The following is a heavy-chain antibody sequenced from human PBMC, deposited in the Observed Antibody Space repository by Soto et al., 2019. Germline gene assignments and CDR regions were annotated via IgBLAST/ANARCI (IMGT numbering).Heavy chain of an antibody. CDR1: GLTFSSYA. CDR3: AKEAARRVRDFDY. D-gene: IGHD6-6*01. CDR2: ISGSGGST. Sequence: EVQLLESGGGLVQPGGSLRLSCAASGLTFSSYAMSWVRQAPGKGLEWVSAISGSGGSTYYADSVRGRFTISRDNSTNTVYLQMNSLSAEDTAVYYCAKEAARRVRDFDYWGQGTLVTVSS. V-gene: IGHV3-23*01. J-gene: IGHJ4*02.